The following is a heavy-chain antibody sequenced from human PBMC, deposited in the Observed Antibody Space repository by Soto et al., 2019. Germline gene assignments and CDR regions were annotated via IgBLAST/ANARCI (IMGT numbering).Heavy chain of an antibody. J-gene: IGHJ6*02. Sequence: ASVKVSCKASGYTFTSYDINWVRQATGQGLEWMGWMNPNSGNTGYAQKFQGRVTMTRNTSISTAYMELSSLRSEDTAVYYCARGRTNVIFEVAIRDYYYNGMDVWGQGTTVTVSS. CDR2: MNPNSGNT. D-gene: IGHD3-3*01. CDR1: GYTFTSYD. V-gene: IGHV1-8*01. CDR3: ARGRTNVIFEVAIRDYYYNGMDV.